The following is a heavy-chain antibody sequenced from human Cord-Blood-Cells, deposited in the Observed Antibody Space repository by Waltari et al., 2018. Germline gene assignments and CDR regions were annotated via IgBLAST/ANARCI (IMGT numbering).Heavy chain of an antibody. V-gene: IGHV4-34*01. J-gene: IGHJ6*03. CDR2: INHSGST. Sequence: QVQLQQWGAGLLKPSETLSLTCAVYGGSFSGYYWSWIRQPPGKGLEWIGEINHSGSTNYHRSLKRRFTRSVDTSKNQFSRRLSSVTAADTAVYYCARRPTPAGLRGGYMDGWGKGTTVTVSS. CDR1: GGSFSGYY. D-gene: IGHD3-16*01. CDR3: ARRPTPAGLRGGYMDG.